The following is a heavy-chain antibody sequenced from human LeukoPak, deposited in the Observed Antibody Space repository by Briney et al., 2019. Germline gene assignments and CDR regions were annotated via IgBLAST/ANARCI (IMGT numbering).Heavy chain of an antibody. CDR1: RFTFSSYD. D-gene: IGHD2-21*01. V-gene: IGHV3-48*03. J-gene: IGHJ3*02. Sequence: AGSMTLSCLAYRFTFSSYDMNWVRQAAGKGLEWVSHISESGTTIYYADSVKRRFTISRYNTTNSLYLQMQSLRAEDTAIYYCARDSLWRAFDISGQGTMVTVSS. CDR3: ARDSLWRAFDI. CDR2: ISESGTTI.